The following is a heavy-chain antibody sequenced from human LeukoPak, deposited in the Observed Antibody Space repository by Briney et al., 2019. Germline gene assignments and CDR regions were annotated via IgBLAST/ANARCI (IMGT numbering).Heavy chain of an antibody. D-gene: IGHD1-14*01. CDR1: EFTFSNYW. CDR2: ISGSGGTT. J-gene: IGHJ6*02. Sequence: GGSLRLSCAASEFTFSNYWIHWVRQAPGKGLEWVSVISGSGGTTYYADSVKGRFTISRDSSKNTLYLQMNSLRAEDTAVYYCAKVSGGGLYYDGMDVWGQGTTVTVSS. CDR3: AKVSGGGLYYDGMDV. V-gene: IGHV3-23*01.